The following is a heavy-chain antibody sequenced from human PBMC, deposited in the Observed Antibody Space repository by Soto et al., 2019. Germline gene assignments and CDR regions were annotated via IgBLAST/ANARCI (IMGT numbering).Heavy chain of an antibody. J-gene: IGHJ4*02. CDR1: GDTSTGYY. D-gene: IGHD2-21*01. V-gene: IGHV1-2*04. CDR3: ARVADTDFDY. CDR2: INPNSGGT. Sequence: ASVKVSCKASGDTSTGYYMHWVRQAPGQGLEWMGWINPNSGGTNYAQKFQGWVTMTRDTSISTAYMELSRLRSDDTAVYYCARVADTDFDYWGQGTLVTVSS.